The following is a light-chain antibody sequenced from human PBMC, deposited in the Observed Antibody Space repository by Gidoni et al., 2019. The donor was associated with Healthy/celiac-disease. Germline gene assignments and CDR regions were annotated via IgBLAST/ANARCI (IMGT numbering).Light chain of an antibody. J-gene: IGLJ2*01. V-gene: IGLV2-14*01. CDR3: SSYTSSSTLV. CDR1: SSDVGGYNY. Sequence: QSALTQPAPVSGSPAQSITISCTGTSSDVGGYNYVSWYQQHPGKAPKLMIYEVSKRPSGVSNRFSGSKSGNTASLTISGLQAEDEADYYCSSYTSSSTLVFGGGTKLTVL. CDR2: EVS.